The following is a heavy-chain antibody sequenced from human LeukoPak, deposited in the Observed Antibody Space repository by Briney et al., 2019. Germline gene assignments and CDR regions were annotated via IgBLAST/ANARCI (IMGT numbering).Heavy chain of an antibody. CDR3: AKRLSFGVAIGDFDY. Sequence: GGSLRLSCAASGFTFSNYATSWVRQAPGKGLEWVSAISGSGDSTYYADSMKGRFTISRDSSMETLYLQMNSLRAEDTATYFCAKRLSFGVAIGDFDYWGQGTLVTVSS. J-gene: IGHJ4*02. CDR2: ISGSGDST. CDR1: GFTFSNYA. D-gene: IGHD3-3*01. V-gene: IGHV3-23*01.